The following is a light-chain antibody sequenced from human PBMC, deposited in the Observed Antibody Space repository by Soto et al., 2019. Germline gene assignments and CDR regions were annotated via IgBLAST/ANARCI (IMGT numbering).Light chain of an antibody. V-gene: IGKV3-20*01. Sequence: EIVLTQSPGTLSLSPGERAALSCRASQTVSSNSLAWYQQKPGQAPRLLIYAASSRATGIPDRFSGSGSGTDFTLTISRLEPEDFAVYYCQQYKNTPWTFGRGTKVEI. CDR2: AAS. J-gene: IGKJ1*01. CDR1: QTVSSNS. CDR3: QQYKNTPWT.